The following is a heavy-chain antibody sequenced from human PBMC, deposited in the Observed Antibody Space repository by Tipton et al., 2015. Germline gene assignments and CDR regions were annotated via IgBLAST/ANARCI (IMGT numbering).Heavy chain of an antibody. V-gene: IGHV4-59*01. CDR1: DGSISSYY. CDR2: IYYRGST. J-gene: IGHJ4*02. D-gene: IGHD2-15*01. CDR3: AAFCYGGNCPDY. Sequence: TLSLTCTVSDGSISSYYWSWIRQPPGKGLEWIGYIYYRGSTNYNPSLKSRVTISVDTSKNQFSLKLSSVTAADTAVYYCAAFCYGGNCPDYWGQGTLVIVSA.